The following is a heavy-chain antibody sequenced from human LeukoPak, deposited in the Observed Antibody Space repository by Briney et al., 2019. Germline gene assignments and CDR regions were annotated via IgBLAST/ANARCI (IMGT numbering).Heavy chain of an antibody. CDR2: INWNGGST. V-gene: IGHV3-20*04. J-gene: IGHJ3*01. CDR1: GFTFDDYG. CDR3: ASSILVVTYDPIDG. D-gene: IGHD2-8*02. Sequence: GGSLRLSCAVSGFTFDDYGMSWVLQAPGKGLEWVSGINWNGGSTGYADSVKGRFTISRDNAKNSLYLQMNSLTAEDTAVYYCASSILVVTYDPIDGGGQPRTVSVSS.